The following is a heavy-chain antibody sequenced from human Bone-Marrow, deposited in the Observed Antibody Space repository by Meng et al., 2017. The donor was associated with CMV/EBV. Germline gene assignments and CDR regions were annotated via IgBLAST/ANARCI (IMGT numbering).Heavy chain of an antibody. J-gene: IGHJ4*02. V-gene: IGHV3-23*01. D-gene: IGHD3-16*02. CDR3: AKDLIRVTYDGRLGELSFDY. CDR2: ISGSGGST. CDR1: GFTFSSYS. Sequence: GESLKISCAASGFTFSSYSMNWVRQAPGKGLEWVSAISGSGGSTYYADSVKGRFTISRDNSKNTLYLQMNSLRAEDTAVYYCAKDLIRVTYDGRLGELSFDYWGQGTLVTVSS.